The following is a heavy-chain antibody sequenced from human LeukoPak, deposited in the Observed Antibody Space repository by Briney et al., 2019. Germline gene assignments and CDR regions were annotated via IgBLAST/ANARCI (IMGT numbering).Heavy chain of an antibody. Sequence: ASVKVSCKASGYTFTSYGISWVRQAPGQGLEWMGWISAYNGNTNYAQKLQGRVTMTTDESTSTAYMELRSLRSDDTAVYYCARDRTRYSSSWHLFDYWGQGTLVTVSS. V-gene: IGHV1-18*01. CDR2: ISAYNGNT. CDR1: GYTFTSYG. CDR3: ARDRTRYSSSWHLFDY. J-gene: IGHJ4*02. D-gene: IGHD6-13*01.